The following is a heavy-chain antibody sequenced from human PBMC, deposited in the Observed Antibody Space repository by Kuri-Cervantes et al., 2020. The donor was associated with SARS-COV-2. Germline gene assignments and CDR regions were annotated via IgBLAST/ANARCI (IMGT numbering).Heavy chain of an antibody. J-gene: IGHJ3*02. D-gene: IGHD3-22*01. CDR3: ARDRYYDSSGYYSDAFDI. CDR1: GFTFSSYA. Sequence: GGSLRLSCSASGFTFSSYAMHWVRQAPGKGLEWVAVISYDGSNKYYADSVKGRFTISRDNSKNTLYLQMNSLRAEDTAVYYCARDRYYDSSGYYSDAFDIWGQGTRVTV. V-gene: IGHV3-30-3*01. CDR2: ISYDGSNK.